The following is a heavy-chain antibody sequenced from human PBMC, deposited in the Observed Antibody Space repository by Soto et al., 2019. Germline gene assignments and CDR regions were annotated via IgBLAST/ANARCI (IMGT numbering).Heavy chain of an antibody. J-gene: IGHJ1*01. D-gene: IGHD4-4*01. V-gene: IGHV3-7*01. CDR2: IKQDGSEI. CDR1: GFTFRNYW. Sequence: EIQLVESGGGLVQPGGSLRLSCAASGFTFRNYWMNWARQAPGKGLEWVANIKQDGSEIYYVDAVKGRFIISRDNAENSLYLQMNSLRAEDTAVYYCAIPARGDDYSAWGQGTLVRLL. CDR3: AIPARGDDYSA.